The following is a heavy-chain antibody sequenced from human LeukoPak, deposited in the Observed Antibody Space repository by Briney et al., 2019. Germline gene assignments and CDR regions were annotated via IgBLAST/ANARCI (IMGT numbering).Heavy chain of an antibody. D-gene: IGHD1-26*01. J-gene: IGHJ2*01. V-gene: IGHV4-39*01. Sequence: SETLSLTCTVSGGSISSSNYYWGWIRQPPGKGPEWIGSIYYSGSTYYNPSFKSRVTIFIDTSKNQFSLKLNSVTAADTAVYYCARSPSGGYVSVISYFDLWGRGTLVTVSS. CDR2: IYYSGST. CDR3: ARSPSGGYVSVISYFDL. CDR1: GGSISSSNYY.